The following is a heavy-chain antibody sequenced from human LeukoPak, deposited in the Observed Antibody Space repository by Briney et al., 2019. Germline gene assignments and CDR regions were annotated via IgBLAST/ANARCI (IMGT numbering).Heavy chain of an antibody. Sequence: GGSLRLSCAASGFIFSNYGMHWVRQAPGKGLEWVAFVRYDSNKYYADSVKGRFTISRDNSKNTLYLEMNSLRPEDTALYYCAKRDADSLLPGGAFNFWGQGTLVTVSS. V-gene: IGHV3-30*02. D-gene: IGHD2-15*01. J-gene: IGHJ3*01. CDR1: GFIFSNYG. CDR3: AKRDADSLLPGGAFNF. CDR2: VRYDSNK.